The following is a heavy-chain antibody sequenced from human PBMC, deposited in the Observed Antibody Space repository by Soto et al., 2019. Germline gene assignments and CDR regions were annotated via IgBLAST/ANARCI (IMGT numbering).Heavy chain of an antibody. CDR3: ARSYSYPYYFDY. CDR2: IYPGGST. CDR1: GLTISNTY. V-gene: IGHV3-66*01. Sequence: GGSLRLSCAASGLTISNTYINWVRQAPGKGLEWVSVIYPGGSTYYADSVKGRFTISRDNSKNTLYFEMNSLRAEDAAVYYCARSYSYPYYFDYWGQGTPVTVSS. J-gene: IGHJ4*02. D-gene: IGHD5-18*01.